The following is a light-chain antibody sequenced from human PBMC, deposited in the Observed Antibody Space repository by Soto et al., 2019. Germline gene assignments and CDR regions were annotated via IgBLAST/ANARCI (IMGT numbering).Light chain of an antibody. CDR1: QSVSNN. V-gene: IGKV3-15*01. CDR2: GAS. J-gene: IGKJ1*01. CDR3: QQHYDWPST. Sequence: EIVMTQSPATLSVSPGERATLSCRASQSVSNNLAWYQQKPGQAPSLLIYGASSRATGVPARFSGSGSGTEFTLTISSLQSVDFAVYYCQQHYDWPSTFGQGTKVDVK.